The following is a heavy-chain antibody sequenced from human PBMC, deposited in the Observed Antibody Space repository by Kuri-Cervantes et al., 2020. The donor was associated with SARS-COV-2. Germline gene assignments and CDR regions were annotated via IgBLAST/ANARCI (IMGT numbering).Heavy chain of an antibody. Sequence: ETLSLTCAVSGYSISSGYYWGWIRQPPGKGLEWVANIKQDGSEKYYVDSVKGRFTISRDNAKNSLYLQMNSLRAEDTAVYYCARDPRITYYDILTGSYYFDYWGQGTLVTVSS. CDR3: ARDPRITYYDILTGSYYFDY. CDR1: GYSISSGYY. V-gene: IGHV3-7*01. D-gene: IGHD3-9*01. CDR2: IKQDGSEK. J-gene: IGHJ4*02.